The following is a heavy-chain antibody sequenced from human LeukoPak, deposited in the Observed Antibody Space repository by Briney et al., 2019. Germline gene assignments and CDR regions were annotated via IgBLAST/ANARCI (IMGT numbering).Heavy chain of an antibody. D-gene: IGHD3-10*01. CDR1: GGSISSRNYY. Sequence: PSETLSLTCTVSGGSISSRNYYWGWIRPPPGKGLEWIGSMYHTGNIYHNPSLESRASISVDTSKNQFSVRLGSVTAADTAVYYCARHLYYYGSGSRYFDYWGQGTLVTVSS. J-gene: IGHJ4*02. CDR3: ARHLYYYGSGSRYFDY. V-gene: IGHV4-39*01. CDR2: MYHTGNI.